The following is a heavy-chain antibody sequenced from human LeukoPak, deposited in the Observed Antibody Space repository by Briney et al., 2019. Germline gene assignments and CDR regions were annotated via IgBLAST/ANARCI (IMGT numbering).Heavy chain of an antibody. D-gene: IGHD6-19*01. V-gene: IGHV4-61*02. CDR2: IYTSGST. Sequence: PSETLSLTCTVSGGSISSGSYYWSWIRQPAGKGLEWIGRIYTSGSTNYNPSLKSRVTMSVDTSKNQFSLKLSSVTAADTAVYYCARGWSSGFTIYYYYYMDVWGKGTTVTVSS. CDR3: ARGWSSGFTIYYYYYMDV. CDR1: GGSISSGSYY. J-gene: IGHJ6*03.